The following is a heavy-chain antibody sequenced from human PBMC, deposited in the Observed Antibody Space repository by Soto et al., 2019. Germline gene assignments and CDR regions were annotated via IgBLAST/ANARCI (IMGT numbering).Heavy chain of an antibody. CDR2: IDPSDSYT. Sequence: HGASLKISCKGSGYSFTSYWISWVRQMPGKGLEWMGRIDPSDSYTNYSPSFQGHVTISADKSISTAYLQWSSLKASDTAMYYCARLGPLYSSGPAPYYYYGMDVWGQGTTVTVSS. CDR1: GYSFTSYW. CDR3: ARLGPLYSSGPAPYYYYGMDV. V-gene: IGHV5-10-1*01. J-gene: IGHJ6*02. D-gene: IGHD6-19*01.